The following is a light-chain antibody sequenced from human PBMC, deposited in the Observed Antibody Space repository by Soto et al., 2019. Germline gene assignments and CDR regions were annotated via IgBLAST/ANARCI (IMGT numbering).Light chain of an antibody. CDR1: QSISNS. CDR3: QQYASFWT. CDR2: KAS. J-gene: IGKJ1*01. Sequence: DIQMTQSPSTLSASVGDRVTITCRATQSISNSLAWYQQKPGKAPNLLIYKASSLETGVPSRFSGSGSGTEFTLTITSRQPDESATYYCQQYASFWTFGQGTKVEIK. V-gene: IGKV1-5*03.